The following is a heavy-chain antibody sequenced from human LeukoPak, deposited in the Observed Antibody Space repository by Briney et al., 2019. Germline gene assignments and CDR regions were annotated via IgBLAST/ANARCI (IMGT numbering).Heavy chain of an antibody. Sequence: ASVKVSCKASGGTFSSYAISWVRQAPGQGLEWMGRIIPILGIANYAQKFQGRVTITADKSTSTAYMELSSLRSEDTAVYYCARDFDSSGYYYLGGAYYYYGMDVWGQGTTVTASS. V-gene: IGHV1-69*04. CDR3: ARDFDSSGYYYLGGAYYYYGMDV. CDR2: IIPILGIA. CDR1: GGTFSSYA. D-gene: IGHD3-22*01. J-gene: IGHJ6*02.